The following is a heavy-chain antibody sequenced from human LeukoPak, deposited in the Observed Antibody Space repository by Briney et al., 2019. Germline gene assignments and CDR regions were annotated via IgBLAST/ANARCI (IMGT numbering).Heavy chain of an antibody. Sequence: ASVKVSYKASGYTFTSYGISWVRQAPGQGLEWMGWISAYNGNTNYAQKLQGRVTMTTDTSTSTAYMELRSLRSDDTAVYYCARDAPPYSSGWYLDYWGQGTLVTVSS. CDR2: ISAYNGNT. D-gene: IGHD6-19*01. J-gene: IGHJ4*02. V-gene: IGHV1-18*01. CDR1: GYTFTSYG. CDR3: ARDAPPYSSGWYLDY.